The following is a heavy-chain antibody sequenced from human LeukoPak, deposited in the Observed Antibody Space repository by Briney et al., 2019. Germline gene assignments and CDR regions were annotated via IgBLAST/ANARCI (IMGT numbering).Heavy chain of an antibody. D-gene: IGHD2-15*01. V-gene: IGHV4-61*02. J-gene: IGHJ3*01. Sequence: SQTLSLTCTVSGGSISSGSYYWSWIRQPAGKGLEWIGRIYISGSTNYNPSLKSRVTISVDTSKNQFSLKLSSVTAADTAVYYCARAGCSGGSCYESRGAFDVWGQGTMVTVSS. CDR2: IYISGST. CDR1: GGSISSGSYY. CDR3: ARAGCSGGSCYESRGAFDV.